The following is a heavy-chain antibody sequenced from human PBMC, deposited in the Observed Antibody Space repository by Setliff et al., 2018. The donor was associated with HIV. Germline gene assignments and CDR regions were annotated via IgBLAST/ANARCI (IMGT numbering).Heavy chain of an antibody. J-gene: IGHJ6*03. CDR3: ASRYYDFWSGYFRADYYYYYMDV. CDR2: INPSDNRT. V-gene: IGHV1-46*02. CDR1: GYTFNNYY. Sequence: ASVKVSCKASGYTFNNYYMHWVRQAPGQGLEWMGIINPSDNRTYYAQKFQGRVTITADKSTSTAYMELSSLRSEDTAVYYCASRYYDFWSGYFRADYYYYYMDVWGKGTTVTVSS. D-gene: IGHD3-3*01.